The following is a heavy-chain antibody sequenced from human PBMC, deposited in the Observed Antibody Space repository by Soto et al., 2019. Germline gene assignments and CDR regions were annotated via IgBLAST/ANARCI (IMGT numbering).Heavy chain of an antibody. V-gene: IGHV2-5*02. D-gene: IGHD5-12*01. Sequence: SAAKPVNPAQSLTLTCTSSRSSLSTRGEGVGWIRQPPGKALEWLALIYWDDDKRYSPSLKSRLTITKETSKSQVVLTMTNMDPVDRATDYCAQKIPAGSDYDYWGQGTLVTVSS. CDR2: IYWDDDK. J-gene: IGHJ4*02. CDR3: AQKIPAGSDYDY. CDR1: RSSLSTRGEG.